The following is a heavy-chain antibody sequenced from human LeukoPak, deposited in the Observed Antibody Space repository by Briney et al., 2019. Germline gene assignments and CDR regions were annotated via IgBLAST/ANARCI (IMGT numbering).Heavy chain of an antibody. CDR3: AREPTSGREPTSGRPLDY. J-gene: IGHJ4*02. D-gene: IGHD5-12*01. V-gene: IGHV4-4*07. Sequence: PSETLSLTCTVSGGSISGYFWTWIRQPAGKVLEWIGRMYSTGSNNYNPSLKSRVTMSLDTSKNHFSLNLTSVTAADTAVYYCAREPTSGREPTSGRPLDYWGQGTLVTVSS. CDR2: MYSTGSN. CDR1: GGSISGYF.